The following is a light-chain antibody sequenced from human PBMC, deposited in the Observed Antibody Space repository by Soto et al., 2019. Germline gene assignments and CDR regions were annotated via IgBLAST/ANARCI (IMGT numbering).Light chain of an antibody. Sequence: DIQMTQSPSSLSASVGDRVTITCRASQSISTNLNWYQVKPGKAPKLLIYAASSLESGVPSRFSGSGSGTTFSLTISSLQPEDFATYYCQQSYSTPLFTFGHGTKVDIK. CDR3: QQSYSTPLFT. CDR2: AAS. CDR1: QSISTN. J-gene: IGKJ3*01. V-gene: IGKV1-39*01.